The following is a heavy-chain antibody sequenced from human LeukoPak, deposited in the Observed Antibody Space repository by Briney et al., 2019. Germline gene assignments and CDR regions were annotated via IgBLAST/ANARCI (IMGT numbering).Heavy chain of an antibody. J-gene: IGHJ5*02. Sequence: SETLSLTCAVSGYSISSGYYWGWIRQPPGKGLEWIGSIYHSGSTYYNPSLKSRVTISVDTSKNQFSLKLSSVTAADTAVYYCARDRGWAWFDPWGQGTLVTVSS. CDR2: IYHSGST. V-gene: IGHV4-38-2*02. CDR1: GYSISSGYY. D-gene: IGHD3-10*01. CDR3: ARDRGWAWFDP.